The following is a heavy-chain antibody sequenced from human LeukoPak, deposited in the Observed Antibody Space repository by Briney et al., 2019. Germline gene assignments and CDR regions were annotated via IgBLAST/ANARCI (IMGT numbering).Heavy chain of an antibody. CDR2: ISGSGGST. D-gene: IGHD3-10*01. V-gene: IGHV3-23*01. CDR1: GFTFSSYA. CDR3: AKDPVGQVRGVISGTFDY. J-gene: IGHJ4*02. Sequence: PGGSLRLSCAASGFTFSSYAMSWARQAPGKGLEWVSAISGSGGSTYYADSVKGRFTISRDNSKNTLYLQMNSLRAEDTAVYYCAKDPVGQVRGVISGTFDYWGQGTLVTVSS.